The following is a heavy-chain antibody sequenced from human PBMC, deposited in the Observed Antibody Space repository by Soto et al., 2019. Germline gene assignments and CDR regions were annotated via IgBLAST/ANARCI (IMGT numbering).Heavy chain of an antibody. CDR2: ISHDGGVK. CDR3: AKDLYGPSWYNYFDP. V-gene: IGHV3-30*18. Sequence: QVHLVESGGGVVQPGRSLRLSCAASGFTFSTTGMHWVRQAPGKGLEWVAMISHDGGVKHYTDSVKGRFTISVDTSNNPIYLQMNSLRPDDTALYLCAKDLYGPSWYNYFDPWGQGTVVTVSS. CDR1: GFTFSTTG. J-gene: IGHJ5*02. D-gene: IGHD6-13*01.